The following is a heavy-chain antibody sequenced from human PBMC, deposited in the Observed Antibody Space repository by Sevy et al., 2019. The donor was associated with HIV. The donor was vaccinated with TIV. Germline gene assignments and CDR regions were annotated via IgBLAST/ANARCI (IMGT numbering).Heavy chain of an antibody. D-gene: IGHD4-17*01. V-gene: IGHV3-30-3*01. CDR3: ARDQHDYAGNLRTGWFDP. Sequence: GGSLRLSCAASGFTFSSYAMHWVRQAPGKGLEWVAVISYDGSNKYYADSVKGRFTISRDNSKNTRYLQVKSLRTEDKAVYYCARDQHDYAGNLRTGWFDPWGQGTLVTVSS. CDR2: ISYDGSNK. CDR1: GFTFSSYA. J-gene: IGHJ5*02.